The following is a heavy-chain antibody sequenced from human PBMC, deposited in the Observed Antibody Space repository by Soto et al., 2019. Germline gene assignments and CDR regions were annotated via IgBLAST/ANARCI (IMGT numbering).Heavy chain of an antibody. CDR1: GFTVSSNY. J-gene: IGHJ4*02. Sequence: GGSLRLSCAASGFTVSSNYMSWVRQAPGKGLEWVSVIYSGGSTYYADSVKGRFTISRDNSKNTLYLQMNSLRAEDTAVYYCARGPRSYSSGWYRDFSDYWGQGTLVTVSS. CDR2: IYSGGST. D-gene: IGHD6-19*01. V-gene: IGHV3-53*01. CDR3: ARGPRSYSSGWYRDFSDY.